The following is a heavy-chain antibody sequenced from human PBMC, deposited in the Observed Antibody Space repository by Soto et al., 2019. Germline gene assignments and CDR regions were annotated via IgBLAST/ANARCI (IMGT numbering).Heavy chain of an antibody. J-gene: IGHJ6*02. CDR2: IYSGGST. D-gene: IGHD3-3*01. CDR1: GFTVSSNY. CDR3: ASRAPYYDFWSGYPVGYYGMDV. V-gene: IGHV3-53*01. Sequence: EVQLVGSGGGLIQPGGSLRLSCAASGFTVSSNYMSWVRQAPGKGLEWVSVIYSGGSTYYADSVKGRFTISRDNSKNTLYLQMNSLRAEDTAVYYCASRAPYYDFWSGYPVGYYGMDVWGQGTTVTVSS.